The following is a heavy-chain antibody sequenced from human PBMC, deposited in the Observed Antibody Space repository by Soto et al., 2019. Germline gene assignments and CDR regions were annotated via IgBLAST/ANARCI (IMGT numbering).Heavy chain of an antibody. D-gene: IGHD2-21*02. CDR2: IYYSGST. CDR3: AREDDGGDRDYYGLDV. V-gene: IGHV4-61*01. CDR1: GGSVSSGSYY. Sequence: SETLSLTCTVSGGSVSSGSYYWSWIRQPPGKGLEWIGYIYYSGSTKYNPSLKSRVSISVDTSKNQFSLKLSSVTAADTAVYFCAREDDGGDRDYYGLDVWGQGTTVTVSS. J-gene: IGHJ6*02.